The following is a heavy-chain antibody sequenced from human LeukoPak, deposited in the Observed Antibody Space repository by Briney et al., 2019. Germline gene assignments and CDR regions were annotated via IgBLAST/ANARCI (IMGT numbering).Heavy chain of an antibody. CDR3: AKSATYYAIDY. V-gene: IGHV3-30*02. CDR2: IRYDGSNK. Sequence: PGGSLRLSCAASGFTFSSYGMHWVHQAPGKGLEWVAFIRYDGSNKYYADSVKGRFTISRDNSKNTLYLQMNSLRAEDTAVYYCAKSATYYAIDYWGQGTLVTVSS. J-gene: IGHJ4*02. D-gene: IGHD2-2*01. CDR1: GFTFSSYG.